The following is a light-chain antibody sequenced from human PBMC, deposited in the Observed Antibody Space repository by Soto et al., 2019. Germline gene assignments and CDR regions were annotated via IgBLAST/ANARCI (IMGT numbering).Light chain of an antibody. Sequence: DIQMTQSPSTLSASVVDSVTITCRASQSISGWLAWYQQKPGKAHKLLIYKAYSLESGVQSRFSGSGSGTEFTLTIRSLQPDDFATYYCKQYNSYSGTFGQGTKVDIK. CDR3: KQYNSYSGT. J-gene: IGKJ1*01. CDR2: KAY. V-gene: IGKV1-5*03. CDR1: QSISGW.